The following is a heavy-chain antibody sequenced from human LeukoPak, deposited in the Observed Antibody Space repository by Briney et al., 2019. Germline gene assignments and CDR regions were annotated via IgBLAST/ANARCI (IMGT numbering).Heavy chain of an antibody. Sequence: GGSLRLSCAASGFMFSSYTMNWVRQAPGKGLEWVSSISSDDRYIHYADSVKGRFTISRDNTKKSLYLQMNSLRAEDTAVYYCARDPRQGAVYWGQGTLVTVSS. CDR2: ISSDDRYI. CDR3: ARDPRQGAVY. V-gene: IGHV3-21*01. CDR1: GFMFSSYT. J-gene: IGHJ4*02. D-gene: IGHD4-17*01.